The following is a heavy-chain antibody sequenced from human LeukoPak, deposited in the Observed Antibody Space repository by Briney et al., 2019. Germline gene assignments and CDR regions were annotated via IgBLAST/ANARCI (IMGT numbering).Heavy chain of an antibody. CDR2: IDPSDSYT. J-gene: IGHJ3*01. CDR1: GYTFIHYW. D-gene: IGHD3-22*01. V-gene: IGHV5-10-1*01. CDR3: ARHGPTYFYDSSGVFDV. Sequence: GESLKISCQTSGYTFIHYWISWVRQVPGKGLEWMGRIDPSDSYTNYGPPFQGHITISADRSLNTSYLQWSCLKASDTAMYFCARHGPTYFYDSSGVFDVWGRGTMVIVSS.